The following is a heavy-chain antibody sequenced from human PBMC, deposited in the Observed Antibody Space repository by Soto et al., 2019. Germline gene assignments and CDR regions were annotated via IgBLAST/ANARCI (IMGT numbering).Heavy chain of an antibody. V-gene: IGHV1-46*01. D-gene: IGHD3-3*01. Sequence: QMQLVQSGAEVKKPGASVKVSCQASGYTFTSNQMHWVRQAPGQGLEWMGMINPSGGRTKYAQRFQGRVRMTRDTSTRTIYMELSSLRSEDTAMYYCARDGPPTTTGVGPVYTMDGWGQGTTVTVS. CDR1: GYTFTSNQ. CDR3: ARDGPPTTTGVGPVYTMDG. CDR2: INPSGGRT. J-gene: IGHJ6*02.